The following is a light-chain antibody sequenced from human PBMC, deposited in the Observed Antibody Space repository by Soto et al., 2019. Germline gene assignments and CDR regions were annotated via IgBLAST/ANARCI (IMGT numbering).Light chain of an antibody. V-gene: IGKV3-20*01. Sequence: EIVLTQTPDTLSLSLEERCTLSCSPSQRFGSSNLAWYQQKPGQAPRLLIYSTSSRATGIPDRFSGSGSGTEFTLTISRLEPEDFAVYYCQQYGNSPWTFGQGTKVDIK. CDR3: QQYGNSPWT. CDR1: QRFGSSN. CDR2: STS. J-gene: IGKJ1*01.